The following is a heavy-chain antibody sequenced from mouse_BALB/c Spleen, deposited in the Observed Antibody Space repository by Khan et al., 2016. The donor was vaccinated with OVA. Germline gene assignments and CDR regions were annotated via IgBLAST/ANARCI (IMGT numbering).Heavy chain of an antibody. D-gene: IGHD2-14*01. CDR3: ARRTTGYAMDY. CDR1: GYTFTSNT. CDR2: INPRSSYT. Sequence: QVQLKESGAELARPGASVKMSCKASGYTFTSNTMHWVKQRPGQGLEWIGYINPRSSYTNYNQKFKDKATLTADKFSSTAYMQLSSLTSEDSAVYYCARRTTGYAMDYWGQGTSVTVSS. V-gene: IGHV1-4*01. J-gene: IGHJ4*01.